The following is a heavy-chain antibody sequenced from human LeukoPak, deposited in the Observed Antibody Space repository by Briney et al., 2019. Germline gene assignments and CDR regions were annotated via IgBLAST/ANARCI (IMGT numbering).Heavy chain of an antibody. J-gene: IGHJ4*02. D-gene: IGHD2-21*02. V-gene: IGHV1-69*06. CDR2: IIPIFGTA. CDR1: GGTFSSYA. Sequence: ASVKVSCKASGGTFSSYAISWVRQAPGQGLEWMGGIIPIFGTANYAQKFQGRVTITADKSTSTAYMELSSLRSEDTALYYCARDPLAYCAGDCYHRFFDYWGQGTLVTVSS. CDR3: ARDPLAYCAGDCYHRFFDY.